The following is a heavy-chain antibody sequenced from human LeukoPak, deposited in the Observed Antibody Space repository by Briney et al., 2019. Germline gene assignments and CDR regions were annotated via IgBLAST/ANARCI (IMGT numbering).Heavy chain of an antibody. Sequence: SETLSLTCTVSGGSISSYYWSWIRQPAGKGLEWIGRNYTSGSTNYNPALKSRVTMSVDTSKNQFSLKLSSVTAADTAVYYCARGPGLAMGKGYFDYCGEGTLVTVSS. D-gene: IGHD5-18*01. CDR3: ARGPGLAMGKGYFDY. CDR1: GGSISSYY. CDR2: NYTSGST. J-gene: IGHJ4*02. V-gene: IGHV4-4*07.